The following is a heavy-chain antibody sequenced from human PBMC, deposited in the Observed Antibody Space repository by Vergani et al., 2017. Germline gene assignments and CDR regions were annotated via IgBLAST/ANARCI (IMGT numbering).Heavy chain of an antibody. J-gene: IGHJ4*02. CDR3: ARDLGNSGSSNIPGGGY. Sequence: QVQLVQSGAEVKKPGSSVKVSCKASGGPFSSYAISWVRQAPGQGLEWMGGIIPIFGIANYAQKFQGRVTITADKSTSTAYMELSSLRSEGTAVYYCARDLGNSGSSNIPGGGYGGQGTLVTVSS. CDR1: GGPFSSYA. CDR2: IIPIFGIA. D-gene: IGHD1-26*01. V-gene: IGHV1-69*17.